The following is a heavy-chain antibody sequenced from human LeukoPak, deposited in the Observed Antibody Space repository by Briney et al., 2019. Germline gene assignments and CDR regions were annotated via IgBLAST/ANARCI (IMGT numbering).Heavy chain of an antibody. J-gene: IGHJ4*02. V-gene: IGHV1-8*02. D-gene: IGHD2-2*01. CDR2: MNPNSGNT. Sequence: ASVKVSCKASGGTFSSYAISWVRQATGQGLEWMGWMNPNSGNTGYAQKFQGRVTMTRNTSISTAYMELSSLRSEDTAVYYCARDGEKNIVVVPAAYDYWGQGTLVTVSS. CDR3: ARDGEKNIVVVPAAYDY. CDR1: GGTFSSYA.